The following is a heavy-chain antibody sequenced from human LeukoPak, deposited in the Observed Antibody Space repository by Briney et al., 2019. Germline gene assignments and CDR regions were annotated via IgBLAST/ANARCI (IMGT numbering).Heavy chain of an antibody. Sequence: GGSLILSCAASGFTFSSYAMSWVRQAPGKGLEWVSVISGSGGRTYYADSVKGRFTISRDNSKNTLYVQMNSLRAEDTAVYYCAKVADSGYDPDYWGQGTLVTVSS. J-gene: IGHJ4*02. D-gene: IGHD5-12*01. CDR1: GFTFSSYA. V-gene: IGHV3-23*01. CDR2: ISGSGGRT. CDR3: AKVADSGYDPDY.